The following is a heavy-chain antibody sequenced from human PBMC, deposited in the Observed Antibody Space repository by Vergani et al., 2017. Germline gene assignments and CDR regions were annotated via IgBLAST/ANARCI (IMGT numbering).Heavy chain of an antibody. J-gene: IGHJ5*02. CDR2: ISYDGSSK. V-gene: IGHV3-30*04. Sequence: QVQLVESGGGVVQPGRSLRLSCAASGFTFSSYAMHWVRQAPGKGLEWVAVISYDGSSKYYADSVKGRFTISRDNSKNALYLQMSSLRAEDTAVYYCARGDGAAAGTEIIFNWFDAWGQGTLVTVSS. CDR3: ARGDGAAAGTEIIFNWFDA. D-gene: IGHD6-13*01. CDR1: GFTFSSYA.